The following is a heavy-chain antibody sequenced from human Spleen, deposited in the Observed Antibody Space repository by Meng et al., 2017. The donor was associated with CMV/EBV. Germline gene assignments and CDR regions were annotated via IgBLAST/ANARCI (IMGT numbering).Heavy chain of an antibody. Sequence: GGSLRLSCSASGFTFSSYNMHWVRQAPGKGLEWVALISYDGIDKDYADSVRGRFTISRDNSKNTLYLQMNSLRAEDTAVYYCAKGRYYYDSSGYWDLAPGLLWGQGTLVTVSS. CDR2: ISYDGIDK. D-gene: IGHD3-22*01. V-gene: IGHV3-30*18. CDR3: AKGRYYYDSSGYWDLAPGLL. J-gene: IGHJ4*02. CDR1: GFTFSSYN.